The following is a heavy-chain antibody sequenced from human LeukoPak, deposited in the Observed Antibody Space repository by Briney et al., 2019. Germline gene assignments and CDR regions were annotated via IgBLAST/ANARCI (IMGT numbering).Heavy chain of an antibody. D-gene: IGHD1-26*01. CDR1: GGTFSSYA. CDR3: ARALSGSYYRV. J-gene: IGHJ4*02. Sequence: ASVKVSCKASGGTFSSYAISRVRQAPGQGLEWMGWINTYNGDTNYAQKLQGRVTMTTDTSTSTAYMELRSLRSDDTAVYYCARALSGSYYRVWGQGTLVTVSS. CDR2: INTYNGDT. V-gene: IGHV1-18*01.